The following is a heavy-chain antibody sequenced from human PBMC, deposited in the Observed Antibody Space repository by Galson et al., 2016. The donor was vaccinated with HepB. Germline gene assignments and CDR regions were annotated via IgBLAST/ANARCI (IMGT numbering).Heavy chain of an antibody. CDR3: TRRYYYVGHGYSDPYDV. Sequence: SETLSLTCAVSGTSIDSTNWWSWVRQPPGEGLEWIGHTYHSGSTDYHPSLKSRVTISVDRSKNHFSLKMSSVTAADTAVYYCTRRYYYVGHGYSDPYDVWGQGTMVTVSS. D-gene: IGHD3-10*02. J-gene: IGHJ3*01. CDR1: GTSIDSTNW. V-gene: IGHV4-4*02. CDR2: TYHSGST.